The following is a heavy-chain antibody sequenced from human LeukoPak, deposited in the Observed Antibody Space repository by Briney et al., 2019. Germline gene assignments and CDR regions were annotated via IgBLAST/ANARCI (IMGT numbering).Heavy chain of an antibody. CDR3: IRGVSGYYSYYAMDV. CDR1: GYSFSSYW. Sequence: GGSLRLSCGASGYSFSSYWMHWVRQVPGKGLVWVSRINGAGTTTTYADSVKGRFTISRGNAKNTLSLEMDSLRVEDTAVYYCIRGVSGYYSYYAMDVWGQGTTVIVS. CDR2: INGAGTTT. V-gene: IGHV3-74*01. J-gene: IGHJ6*02. D-gene: IGHD1-26*01.